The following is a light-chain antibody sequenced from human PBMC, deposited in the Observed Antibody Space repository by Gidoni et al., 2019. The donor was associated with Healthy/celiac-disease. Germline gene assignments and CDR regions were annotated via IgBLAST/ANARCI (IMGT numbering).Light chain of an antibody. V-gene: IGKV3-11*01. CDR3: QQRSNWPPT. CDR1: QSVSSF. CDR2: DAS. Sequence: IVSTQSPATLSVSPVESATLSCRASQSVSSFLAWYQQKPGQAHRLLIYDASNRATGIPARFSGSGSGTDFTLTISSLEPEDFAVYYCQQRSNWPPTFGGGTKVEIK. J-gene: IGKJ4*01.